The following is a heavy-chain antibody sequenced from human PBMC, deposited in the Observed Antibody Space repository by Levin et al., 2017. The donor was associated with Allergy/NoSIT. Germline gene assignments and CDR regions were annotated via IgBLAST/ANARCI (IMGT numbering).Heavy chain of an antibody. CDR2: IDHSGST. V-gene: IGHV4-34*01. CDR3: VGGGSGPRLSY. J-gene: IGHJ4*02. D-gene: IGHD6-19*01. CDR1: GGSLSGYY. Sequence: PGGSLRLSCAVYGGSLSGYYWSWIRQPPGKGLEWIGEIDHSGSTYYSPSLNPSLKSRVTMSLDTSKNQFSLNLNSVTAADTAGYYCVGGGSGPRLSYWGQGTLVTVSS.